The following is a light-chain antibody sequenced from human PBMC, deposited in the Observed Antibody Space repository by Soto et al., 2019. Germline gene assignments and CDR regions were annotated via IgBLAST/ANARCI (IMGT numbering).Light chain of an antibody. Sequence: EIVMTQSPATLSVSPGERATLSCRASQSVSSILAWYQQKPGQAPRLLIYGASTKAAGIPTRFSGSGSGTEFTLSISRLQSEDFAVYYCQQYNNLWTFGQGTKVEIK. V-gene: IGKV3-15*01. J-gene: IGKJ1*01. CDR3: QQYNNLWT. CDR2: GAS. CDR1: QSVSSI.